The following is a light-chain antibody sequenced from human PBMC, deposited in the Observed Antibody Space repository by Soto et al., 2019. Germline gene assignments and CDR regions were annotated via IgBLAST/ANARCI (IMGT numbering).Light chain of an antibody. CDR1: QSVSSW. CDR2: KAS. Sequence: DIQMTQSPSTLSASVGDRVTITCRASQSVSSWLAWYQQKPGEVPKLLIYKASSLESGVPSRFSGSGSGTEFTLTIRRLQPDDFVAYYCQQYSRNPLTFGGGTKVEIK. V-gene: IGKV1-5*03. J-gene: IGKJ4*01. CDR3: QQYSRNPLT.